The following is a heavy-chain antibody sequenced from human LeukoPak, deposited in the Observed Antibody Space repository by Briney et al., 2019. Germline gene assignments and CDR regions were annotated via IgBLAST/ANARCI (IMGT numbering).Heavy chain of an antibody. V-gene: IGHV3-9*01. J-gene: IGHJ4*02. CDR2: ISWNSGSI. D-gene: IGHD5-12*01. CDR1: GFTFDDYA. Sequence: GRSLRLSCAASGFTFDDYAMHWVRHAPGKGLEWVSGISWNSGSIGYADSVKGRFTISRDNAKNSLYLQMNSLRAEDTALYYCAKARGGIYSGYDYWGQGTLVTVSS. CDR3: AKARGGIYSGYDY.